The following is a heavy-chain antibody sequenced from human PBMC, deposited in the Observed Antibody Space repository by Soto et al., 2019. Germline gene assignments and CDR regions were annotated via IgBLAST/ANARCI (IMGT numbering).Heavy chain of an antibody. CDR3: ANDLDLYYYYGMDV. CDR2: ISYDGSNK. D-gene: IGHD3-3*01. V-gene: IGHV3-30*18. Sequence: GGSLRLSCAASGFTFSSYGMHWVRQAPGKGLEWVAVISYDGSNKYYADSVKDRFTISRDNSKNTLYLQMNSLRAEDTAVYYCANDLDLYYYYGMDVWRQGTTVTVSS. CDR1: GFTFSSYG. J-gene: IGHJ6*02.